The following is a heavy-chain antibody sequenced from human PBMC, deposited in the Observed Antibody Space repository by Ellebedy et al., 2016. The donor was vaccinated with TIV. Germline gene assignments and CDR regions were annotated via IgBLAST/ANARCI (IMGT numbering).Heavy chain of an antibody. V-gene: IGHV4-39*01. J-gene: IGHJ5*02. CDR1: GGSINNSNDY. CDR2: VYYTGRT. D-gene: IGHD1-1*01. Sequence: SETLSLXXTVSGGSINNSNDYWGWIRQPPGGGLEWIGIVYYTGRTYYNPSLSSRVTLSLDTSKNQFSLRLKSVTASDTAVYYCARHMEAWVQLWLAYFDPWGQGTLVSVSS. CDR3: ARHMEAWVQLWLAYFDP.